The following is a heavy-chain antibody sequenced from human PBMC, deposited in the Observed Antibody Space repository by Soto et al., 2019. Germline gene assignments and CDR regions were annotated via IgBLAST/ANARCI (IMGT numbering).Heavy chain of an antibody. J-gene: IGHJ5*02. CDR1: GYTFTSYS. CDR3: ARVQVPAVDVVVWFDP. CDR2: INAGNGNT. V-gene: IGHV1-3*01. D-gene: IGHD2-2*01. Sequence: ASVKVSCKASGYTFTSYSMHWVRQAPGQRLEWMGWINAGNGNTQYSQKFQGRVTITRDASASTAYMELRSLRSEDTAVYYCARVQVPAVDVVVWFDPWGQGTLVTVSS.